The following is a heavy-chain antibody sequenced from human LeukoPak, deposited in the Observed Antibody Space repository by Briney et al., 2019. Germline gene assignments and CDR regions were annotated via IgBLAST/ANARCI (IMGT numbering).Heavy chain of an antibody. D-gene: IGHD1-1*01. J-gene: IGHJ3*02. V-gene: IGHV1-58*02. CDR3: AADQPRYPDAFDI. CDR1: GFTSTTST. Sequence: GASVKVSCKASGFTSTTSTMQWVRQARGQRLEWIGWIVVGSGATNYAEKFQERVTITRDMSTSTVHMELSSLRSDDTAVYYCAADQPRYPDAFDIWGQGTMVTASS. CDR2: IVVGSGAT.